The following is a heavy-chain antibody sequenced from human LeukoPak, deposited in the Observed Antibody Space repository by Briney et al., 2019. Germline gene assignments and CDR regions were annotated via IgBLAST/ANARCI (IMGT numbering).Heavy chain of an antibody. V-gene: IGHV1-69*13. CDR3: AAAMAPRVDFDI. J-gene: IGHJ3*02. D-gene: IGHD5-18*01. CDR2: IIPIFGTA. CDR1: GGTFSSYA. Sequence: ASVKVSCKASGGTFSSYAISWVRQAPGQGLEWMGGIIPIFGTANYAQKFQGRVTITADESTSTAYMELSSLRSEDTAVYYCAAAMAPRVDFDIWGQGTMVTVSS.